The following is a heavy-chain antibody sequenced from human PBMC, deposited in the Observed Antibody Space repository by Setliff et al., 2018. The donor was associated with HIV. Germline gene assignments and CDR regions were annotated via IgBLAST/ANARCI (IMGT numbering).Heavy chain of an antibody. D-gene: IGHD1-26*01. V-gene: IGHV3-72*01. J-gene: IGHJ4*02. CDR1: GFTFSDHY. CDR2: TRNKANSYTT. Sequence: GGSLRLSCAASGFTFSDHYMDWVRQAPGKGLEWVGRTRNKANSYTTEYAASVKGRFTISRDESKNSLYLQMNSLKTEDTAVYYCARELSGTYFDYWGQGILVTVSS. CDR3: ARELSGTYFDY.